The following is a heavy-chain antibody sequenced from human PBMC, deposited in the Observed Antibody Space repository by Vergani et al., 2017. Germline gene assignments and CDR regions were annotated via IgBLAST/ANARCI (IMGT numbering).Heavy chain of an antibody. J-gene: IGHJ4*02. CDR3: ARDRLWFGELEPYDY. D-gene: IGHD3-10*01. Sequence: QVQLVETGGGVVQPGGSLRLYCATSGFSFNTYGAHWVRQAPGKGLEWVAFIGYDGRIKYNVDSVKGRFTISRDTSKKTLSLQMRSLRADDTAVYYCARDRLWFGELEPYDYWGQGTLVTVSS. V-gene: IGHV3-30*02. CDR1: GFSFNTYG. CDR2: IGYDGRIK.